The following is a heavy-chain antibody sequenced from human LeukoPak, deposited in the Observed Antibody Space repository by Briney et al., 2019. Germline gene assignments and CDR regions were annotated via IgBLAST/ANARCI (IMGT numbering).Heavy chain of an antibody. CDR2: ISGSGGST. D-gene: IGHD1-26*01. V-gene: IGHV3-23*01. CDR3: AKGRVVSGSYSFDY. Sequence: GGSLRLSCAASGFTFSSYAMSWVRQAPGKGLEWVSAISGSGGSTYYTDSVKGRFTISRDNSKNTLYLQMNSLRAEDTAVYYCAKGRVVSGSYSFDYWGQGTLVTVSS. CDR1: GFTFSSYA. J-gene: IGHJ4*02.